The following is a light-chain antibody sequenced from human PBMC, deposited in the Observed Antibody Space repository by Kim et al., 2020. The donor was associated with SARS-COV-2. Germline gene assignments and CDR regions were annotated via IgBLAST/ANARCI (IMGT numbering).Light chain of an antibody. CDR2: DEI. CDR3: QQYFSFPRT. Sequence: ASAGDRVSISCRVSQGIASYLAWYRQKPGTAPELLIYDEISLQSGVPPRFSGSGSGTDFTLTISSLQSEDFATYYCQQYFSFPRTFGQGTKVDIK. CDR1: QGIASY. J-gene: IGKJ1*01. V-gene: IGKV1D-8*01.